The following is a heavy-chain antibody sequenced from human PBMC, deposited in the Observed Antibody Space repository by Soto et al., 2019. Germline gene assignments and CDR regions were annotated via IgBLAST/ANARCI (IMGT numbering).Heavy chain of an antibody. CDR2: IDPSDSYT. Sequence: PGESLKISCKGSGYSFTSYWISWVRQMPGKGLEWMGRIDPSDSYTNYSPSFQGHVTISADKSISTAYLQWSSLKASDTAMYYCARDAGSHPYYYYGMDVWGQGATVTVSS. J-gene: IGHJ6*02. CDR3: ARDAGSHPYYYYGMDV. CDR1: GYSFTSYW. D-gene: IGHD6-6*01. V-gene: IGHV5-10-1*01.